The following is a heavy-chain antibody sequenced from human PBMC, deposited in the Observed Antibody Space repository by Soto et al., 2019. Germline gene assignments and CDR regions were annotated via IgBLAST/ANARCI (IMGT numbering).Heavy chain of an antibody. Sequence: QVQLVQSGAEVKKPGASVKVSCKASGYTFTSYGISWVRQAPGQGLEWMGWISAYNGNTNYAQKLQGRVTMTTDTSTSTAYMELRSLRSDDTAVNYCVRVRLKWELEYNWFDPWGQGTLVTVSS. D-gene: IGHD1-26*01. CDR3: VRVRLKWELEYNWFDP. CDR1: GYTFTSYG. J-gene: IGHJ5*02. CDR2: ISAYNGNT. V-gene: IGHV1-18*01.